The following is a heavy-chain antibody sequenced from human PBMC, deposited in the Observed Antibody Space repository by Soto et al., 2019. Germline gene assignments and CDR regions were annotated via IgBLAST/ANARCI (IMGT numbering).Heavy chain of an antibody. Sequence: AAVKVSCKTSGYTFTTHDITWVLQAPGQGLEWVGWISAYNGNTNYAQKVQGRVTLTTDTSTTTAYMELRGLISDDTAVYYCARGAGSTSKRVEYWGQGTQVTVSS. D-gene: IGHD6-13*01. V-gene: IGHV1-18*01. CDR2: ISAYNGNT. CDR1: GYTFTTHD. CDR3: ARGAGSTSKRVEY. J-gene: IGHJ4*02.